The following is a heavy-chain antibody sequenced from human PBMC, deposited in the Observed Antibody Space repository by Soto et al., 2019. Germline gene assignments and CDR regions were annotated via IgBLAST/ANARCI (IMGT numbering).Heavy chain of an antibody. D-gene: IGHD3-22*01. V-gene: IGHV1-18*01. J-gene: IGHJ4*02. CDR3: ARVRDYYDSSGYYVDY. CDR1: GGTFSSYA. CDR2: ISAYNGNT. Sequence: GASVKVSCKTSGGTFSSYAISWVRQAPGKGLEWMGWISAYNGNTNYAQKLQGRVTMTTDTSTSTAYMELRSLRSDDTAVYYCARVRDYYDSSGYYVDYWGQGTLVTVSS.